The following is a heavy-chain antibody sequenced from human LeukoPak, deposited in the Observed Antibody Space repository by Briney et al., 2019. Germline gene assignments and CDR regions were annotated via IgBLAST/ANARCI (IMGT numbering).Heavy chain of an antibody. CDR1: GGSISSGDYY. CDR3: ASLYYYGSGTHAFDI. Sequence: SETLSLTCTVSGGSISSGDYYRSWIRQPPGKGLEWIGYIYYSGSTYYNPSLKSRVTISVDTSKNQFSLKLSSVTAADTAVYYCASLYYYGSGTHAFDIWGQGTMVTVSS. V-gene: IGHV4-30-4*01. CDR2: IYYSGST. J-gene: IGHJ3*02. D-gene: IGHD3-10*01.